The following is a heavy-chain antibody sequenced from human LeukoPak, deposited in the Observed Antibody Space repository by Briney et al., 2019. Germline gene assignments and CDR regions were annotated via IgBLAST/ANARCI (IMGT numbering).Heavy chain of an antibody. V-gene: IGHV4-59*12. D-gene: IGHD3-22*01. J-gene: IGHJ4*02. CDR1: GGSISSYD. CDR3: ARAEYYYDSSGYYPLDY. CDR2: IYYSGST. Sequence: SETLSLTCTVPGGSISSYDWSWIRQPPGKGLEWTGYIYYSGSTNYNPSLKSRVTISADKSKSQFSLKLSSVTAADTAVYYCARAEYYYDSSGYYPLDYWGQGTLVTVSS.